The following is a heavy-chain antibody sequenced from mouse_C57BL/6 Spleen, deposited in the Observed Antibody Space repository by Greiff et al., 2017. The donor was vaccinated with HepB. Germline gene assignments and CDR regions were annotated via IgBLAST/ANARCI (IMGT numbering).Heavy chain of an antibody. CDR1: GYAFTNYL. Sequence: QVQLQQSGAELVRPGTSVKVSCKASGYAFTNYLIEWVKQRPGQGLEWIGVINPGSGGTNYNEKFKGKATLTADKSSSTAYMQLSSLTSEDSAVYFCAKRGDYDYDDGYFDYWGQGTTLTVSS. D-gene: IGHD2-4*01. CDR2: INPGSGGT. CDR3: AKRGDYDYDDGYFDY. J-gene: IGHJ2*01. V-gene: IGHV1-54*01.